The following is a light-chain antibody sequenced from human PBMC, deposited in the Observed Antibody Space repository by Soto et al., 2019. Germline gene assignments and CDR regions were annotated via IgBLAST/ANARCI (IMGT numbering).Light chain of an antibody. V-gene: IGKV3-15*01. J-gene: IGKJ5*01. Sequence: EVMMTQSPATLSVSPGDTATLSCRASQSVSNNLAWYQQKPGQAPRLLIYYASTRATDVPARFSGSGSGTEFTLTSSSLQSEDFALYYCQQYNNWPPITFGQGTRLEIK. CDR1: QSVSNN. CDR3: QQYNNWPPIT. CDR2: YAS.